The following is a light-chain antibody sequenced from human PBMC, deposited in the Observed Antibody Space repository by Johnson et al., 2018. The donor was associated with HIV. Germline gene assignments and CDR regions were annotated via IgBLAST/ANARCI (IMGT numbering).Light chain of an antibody. CDR2: DNN. V-gene: IGLV1-51*01. J-gene: IGLJ1*01. Sequence: QSVLTQPPSVSAAPGQKVTISCSGSSSNIGNNYVSWYQQLPGTAPKLLIYDNNKRPSGIPDRFSGSKSGTSATLGITGLKTGDEADYYCETWDSSLSAGVFGTGTKVTVL. CDR3: ETWDSSLSAGV. CDR1: SSNIGNNY.